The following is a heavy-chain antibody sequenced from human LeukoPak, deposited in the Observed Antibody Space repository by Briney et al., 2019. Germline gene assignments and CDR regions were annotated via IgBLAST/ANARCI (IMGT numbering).Heavy chain of an antibody. CDR2: FYHSAST. Sequence: SQTLSLTCTVAVGSISSGGYYWCWIRQPPGKGLEWIGNFYHSASTQYNPSLKSRVTISVDTSKNQSKNQFSLKLSSVTAADTAAYYCARVALIAAAGSAWFDPWGQGTLVTVSS. J-gene: IGHJ5*02. D-gene: IGHD6-13*01. V-gene: IGHV4-39*07. CDR1: VGSISSGGYY. CDR3: ARVALIAAAGSAWFDP.